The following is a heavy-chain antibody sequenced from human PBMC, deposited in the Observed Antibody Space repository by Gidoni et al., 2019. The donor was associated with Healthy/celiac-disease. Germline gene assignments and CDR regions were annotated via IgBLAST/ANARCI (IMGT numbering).Heavy chain of an antibody. CDR2: ICHSGST. CDR3: ARIYYAVGWFYP. J-gene: IGHJ5*02. Sequence: QLKLQESGSGLVTPSQTMSLTCAVSGGSISSGGYSWSWIRQPPGKGLDWIGYICHSGSTSYNPSLQSRVTISVDRSKNHFSLKLSSVTAADTAVYYCARIYYAVGWFYPWGQGTLVTVSS. CDR1: GGSISSGGYS. D-gene: IGHD3-10*01. V-gene: IGHV4-30-2*01.